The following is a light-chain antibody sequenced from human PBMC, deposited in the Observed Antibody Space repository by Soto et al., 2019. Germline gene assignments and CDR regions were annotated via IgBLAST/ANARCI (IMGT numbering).Light chain of an antibody. J-gene: IGKJ3*01. Sequence: EIVLTQSPGTLSLSPGERATLSCRASQSVSSSYLAWYQQKPGQAPRLLIYGASIRATGIPDRFSGSGSGTDFTLTISRLEPEDFAVYYCQQYGSSPFTFGPGTKVAIK. CDR3: QQYGSSPFT. V-gene: IGKV3-20*01. CDR1: QSVSSSY. CDR2: GAS.